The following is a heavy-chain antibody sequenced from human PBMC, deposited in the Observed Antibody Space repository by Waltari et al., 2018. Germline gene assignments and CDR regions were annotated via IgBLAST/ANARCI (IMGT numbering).Heavy chain of an antibody. V-gene: IGHV4-34*01. J-gene: IGHJ5*02. D-gene: IGHD3-10*01. Sequence: QVQLQQWGAGLLKPSETLSLTCAVYGGSFSGYYWSWIRQPPGKGLEWIGEINHSGSTTYNPSLKSRVTISVDTSKNQFSLKLSSVTAADTAVYYCARGPFARRNNWFDPWGQGTLVTVSS. CDR3: ARGPFARRNNWFDP. CDR2: INHSGST. CDR1: GGSFSGYY.